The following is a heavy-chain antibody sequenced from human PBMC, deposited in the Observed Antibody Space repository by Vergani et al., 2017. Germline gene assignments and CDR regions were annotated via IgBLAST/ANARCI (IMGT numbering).Heavy chain of an antibody. D-gene: IGHD2-2*02. J-gene: IGHJ4*02. CDR3: ARVFSFFCSSTSCYTPFDY. V-gene: IGHV1-2*02. Sequence: QVQLVQSGAEVKKPGASVKVSCKASGGTFSSYAISWVRQAPGQGLEWMGWINPNSGGTNYAQKFQGRVTMTRDTSISTAYMELSRLRSDDTAVYYCARVFSFFCSSTSCYTPFDYWGQGTLVTVSS. CDR2: INPNSGGT. CDR1: GGTFSSYA.